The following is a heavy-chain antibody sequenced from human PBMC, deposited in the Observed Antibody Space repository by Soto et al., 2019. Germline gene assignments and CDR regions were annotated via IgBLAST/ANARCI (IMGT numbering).Heavy chain of an antibody. V-gene: IGHV3-23*01. CDR1: GFSFRNYT. J-gene: IGHJ3*02. CDR2: ISATGGSQ. D-gene: IGHD1-26*01. Sequence: GGSLRLSCAASGFSFRNYTLSWVRQSQHKGLEWVSGISATGGSQYYGDSVKGRFTISRDNSKNTPYLQMSSLGAGDTAIYYCVREGGSTYGFDAFHIWGQGTRVTVSS. CDR3: VREGGSTYGFDAFHI.